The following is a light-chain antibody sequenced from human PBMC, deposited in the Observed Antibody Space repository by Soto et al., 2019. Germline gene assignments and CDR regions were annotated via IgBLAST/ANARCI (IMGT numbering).Light chain of an antibody. CDR3: QQYHRYSRT. CDR1: QSIGSW. Sequence: DIQMTQSPSTLSASVGYRVTITCRASQSIGSWLAWYHQRPGKAPKLLIYKASTLESGVPSRFTGSGFGTEFTLTISSLQPEDFATYYCQQYHRYSRTFGQGTKVDIK. CDR2: KAS. V-gene: IGKV1-5*03. J-gene: IGKJ1*01.